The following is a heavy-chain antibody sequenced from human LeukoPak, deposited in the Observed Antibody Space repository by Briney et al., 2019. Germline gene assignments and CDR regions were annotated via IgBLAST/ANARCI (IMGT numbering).Heavy chain of an antibody. J-gene: IGHJ3*02. CDR1: GYTLIAYY. D-gene: IGHD3-22*01. V-gene: IGHV1-2*06. Sequence: ASVKVSCKSSGYTLIAYYLHWVRQAPGQGLEWMGRINPNSGGTTYAQKFQGRVTMTRDTSIGTAYMELSSLRSDDTAVYYCARPHYESSGLYVDAFDIWGQGTMVTVSS. CDR2: INPNSGGT. CDR3: ARPHYESSGLYVDAFDI.